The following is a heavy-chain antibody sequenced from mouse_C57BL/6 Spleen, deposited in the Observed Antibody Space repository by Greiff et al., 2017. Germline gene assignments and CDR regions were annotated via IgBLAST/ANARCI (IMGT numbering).Heavy chain of an antibody. CDR3: ARSGYYDYDEEFAY. V-gene: IGHV1-54*01. CDR2: INPGSGGT. J-gene: IGHJ3*01. D-gene: IGHD2-4*01. CDR1: GYAFTNYL. Sequence: VKLQQSGAELVRPGTSVKVSCKASGYAFTNYLIEWVKQRPGQGLEWIGVINPGSGGTNYNEKFKGMATLTADKSSSTAYMQLSSLTSEDSAVYFCARSGYYDYDEEFAYWGQGTLVTVSA.